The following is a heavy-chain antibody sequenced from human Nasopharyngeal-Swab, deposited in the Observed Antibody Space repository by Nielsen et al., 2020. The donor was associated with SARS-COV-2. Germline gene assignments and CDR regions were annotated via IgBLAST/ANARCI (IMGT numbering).Heavy chain of an antibody. D-gene: IGHD6-19*01. CDR1: GDSVSNNIAA. Sequence: SETLSLTCAISGDSVSNNIAAWNWIRQSPSRGLEWLGRTYYRSHQWNTNYAVSVKSRLTINPDPSKNQFSLQLNSVTPEDTAVYYCARIAVAVSPVWGQGTLVTVSS. V-gene: IGHV6-1*01. CDR2: TYYRSHQWNT. CDR3: ARIAVAVSPV. J-gene: IGHJ4*02.